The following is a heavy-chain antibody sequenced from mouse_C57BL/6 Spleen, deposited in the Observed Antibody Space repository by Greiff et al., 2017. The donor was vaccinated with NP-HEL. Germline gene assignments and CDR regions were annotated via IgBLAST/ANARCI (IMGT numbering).Heavy chain of an antibody. CDR3: ARGSSFYWYFDV. D-gene: IGHD1-1*01. CDR1: GYTFTSYW. Sequence: QVQLQQPGTELVKLGASVKLSCKASGYTFTSYWMHWVKQRPGQGLEWIGNINPSNGGTNYNEKFKSKATLTVDKSSSTAYMQLSSLTSEDSAVYYCARGSSFYWYFDVWGTGTTVTVSS. CDR2: INPSNGGT. V-gene: IGHV1-53*01. J-gene: IGHJ1*03.